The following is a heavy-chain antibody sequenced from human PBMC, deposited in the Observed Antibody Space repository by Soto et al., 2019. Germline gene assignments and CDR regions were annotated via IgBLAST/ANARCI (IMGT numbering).Heavy chain of an antibody. CDR2: IIPIFGTA. CDR3: ARPMSRAAAAYYYYYGMDV. J-gene: IGHJ6*02. CDR1: GGTFSSYA. D-gene: IGHD6-13*01. V-gene: IGHV1-69*01. Sequence: QVQLVQSGAEVKKPGSSVKVSCKASGGTFSSYAISWVRQAPGQGLEWMAGIIPIFGTANYAQKFQGRVTITADESTSTAYMELSSLRSEDTAVYYCARPMSRAAAAYYYYYGMDVWGQGTTVTVSS.